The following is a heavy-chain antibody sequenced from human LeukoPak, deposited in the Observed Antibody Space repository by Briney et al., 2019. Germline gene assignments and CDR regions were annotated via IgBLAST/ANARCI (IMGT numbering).Heavy chain of an antibody. D-gene: IGHD6-19*01. CDR3: AKDIGEGAVAASDYYYGMDV. J-gene: IGHJ6*02. Sequence: GGSLRLSCAASGFTFDDYAMHWVRQAPGKGLEWVSGIRCNSGSIDYADSVKGRFTISRDNAKNSLYLQMNSLRAEDTALYYCAKDIGEGAVAASDYYYGMDVWGQGTTVTVSS. CDR1: GFTFDDYA. V-gene: IGHV3-9*01. CDR2: IRCNSGSI.